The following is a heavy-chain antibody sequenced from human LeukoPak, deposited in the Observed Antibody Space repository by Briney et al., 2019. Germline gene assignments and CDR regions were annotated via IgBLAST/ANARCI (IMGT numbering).Heavy chain of an antibody. CDR2: IYYSGST. CDR3: ARYGGAGDYYFDY. D-gene: IGHD3-10*01. J-gene: IGHJ4*02. Sequence: SETLSLTCTVSGDSISSYYWSWIRQPPGKGLEWIGYIYYSGSTNYNPSLKSRVTISVDTSKNQFSLKLSSVTAADTAVYYCARYGGAGDYYFDYWGQGTLVTVSS. CDR1: GDSISSYY. V-gene: IGHV4-59*01.